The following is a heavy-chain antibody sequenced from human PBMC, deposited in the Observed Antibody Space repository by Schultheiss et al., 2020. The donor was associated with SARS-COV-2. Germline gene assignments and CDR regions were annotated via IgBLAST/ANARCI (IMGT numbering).Heavy chain of an antibody. CDR1: GGSISSGGYY. D-gene: IGHD5-12*01. CDR2: IYYSGNT. J-gene: IGHJ4*02. Sequence: SETLSLTCSVSGGSISSGGYYWSWIRQLPGKGLEWIGYIYYSGNTYYNPSLKSRVTISVDTSKNQFSLKLSSVTAADTAVYYCARGSGGGYEFDYWGQGTLVTVSS. V-gene: IGHV4-31*03. CDR3: ARGSGGGYEFDY.